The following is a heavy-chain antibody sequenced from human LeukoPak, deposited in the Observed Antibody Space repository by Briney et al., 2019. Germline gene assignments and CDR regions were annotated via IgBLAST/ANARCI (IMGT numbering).Heavy chain of an antibody. D-gene: IGHD4-23*01. J-gene: IGHJ4*02. V-gene: IGHV3-53*01. CDR3: ARRAGGYSHPYDY. CDR2: IYSGETT. CDR1: GFNVSDNY. Sequence: GGSLSLSCAVSGFNVSDNYMSWVRQAPGKGLEWASLIYSGETTLYADSVKGRFTISRDISKNTLYLQMNSLGAEDTAMYYCARRAGGYSHPYDYWGQGILVTVSS.